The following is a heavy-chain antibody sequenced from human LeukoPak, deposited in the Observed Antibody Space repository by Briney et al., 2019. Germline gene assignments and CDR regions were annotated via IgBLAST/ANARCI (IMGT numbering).Heavy chain of an antibody. J-gene: IGHJ4*02. Sequence: GGSLRLSCAASGFTFIDYDMHWVRQVIGKGLEWVSAIGIRGDTHYSGSVMGRFTISRENAESSLYPQMNSLRAEDTAVYYCARGGIQVSGIDEFDYWGQGTLVTVSS. CDR1: GFTFIDYD. CDR3: ARGGIQVSGIDEFDY. CDR2: IGIRGDT. V-gene: IGHV3-13*01. D-gene: IGHD6-19*01.